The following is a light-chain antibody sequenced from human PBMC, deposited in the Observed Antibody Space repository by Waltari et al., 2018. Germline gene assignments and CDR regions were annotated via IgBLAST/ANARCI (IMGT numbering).Light chain of an antibody. CDR3: QQSYSTLTWT. J-gene: IGKJ1*01. Sequence: DIQMTQSPSSLSASVGDRVTITCRESQSISSYLNWYQQKPGKAPKRLIYAASSLQSGVPSRFSGSGSGTDFTLTISSLQPEDFATYYCQQSYSTLTWTFGQGTKVEIK. CDR2: AAS. CDR1: QSISSY. V-gene: IGKV1-39*01.